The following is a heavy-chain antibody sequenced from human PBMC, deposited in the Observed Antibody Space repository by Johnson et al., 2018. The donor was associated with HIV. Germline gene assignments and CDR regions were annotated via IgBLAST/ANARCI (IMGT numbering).Heavy chain of an antibody. Sequence: VQLVESGGGLVQPGGSLRLSCAASGFTFSSYAMSWVRQAPGKGLEWVAVISYDGSNKYYADSVKGRFTISRDNSKNTLYLQMNSLRAEDTAVYYCAKEGWAAAQEGWGAFDIWGQGTMVTVSS. J-gene: IGHJ3*02. V-gene: IGHV3-30*18. CDR2: ISYDGSNK. CDR1: GFTFSSYA. D-gene: IGHD6-13*01. CDR3: AKEGWAAAQEGWGAFDI.